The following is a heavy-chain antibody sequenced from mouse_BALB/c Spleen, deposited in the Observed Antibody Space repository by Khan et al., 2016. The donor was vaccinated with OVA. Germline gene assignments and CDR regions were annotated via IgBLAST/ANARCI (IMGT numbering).Heavy chain of an antibody. CDR1: GFTFSTYG. CDR2: VSTGGSCT. V-gene: IGHV5-6*01. Sequence: EVQLVESGGDLVKPGGSLKLSCAASGFTFSTYGMSWVRQTPDKRLEWVATVSTGGSCTYYPDSVKGRFTISRDNAKNTLYLQMSGLKSEDTAMFYCTRLAYYYDSEGFAYWGQGTLVTVSA. D-gene: IGHD1-1*01. CDR3: TRLAYYYDSEGFAY. J-gene: IGHJ3*01.